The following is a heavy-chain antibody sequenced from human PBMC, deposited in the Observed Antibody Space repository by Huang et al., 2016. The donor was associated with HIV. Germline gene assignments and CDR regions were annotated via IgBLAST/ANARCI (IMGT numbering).Heavy chain of an antibody. CDR1: GYSFSSYW. CDR2: NFPDDSDT. V-gene: IGHV5-51*01. Sequence: VQLVQSGAEVKKPGESLKISCKGSGYSFSSYWIAWVRQMPGKGLEWMGINFPDDSDTTYRPSFEGQVTISADKSIGTAYLQWSSLKASDTAMYYCARRFSSSSGYFDYWGQGSLVTVSS. CDR3: ARRFSSSSGYFDY. J-gene: IGHJ4*02. D-gene: IGHD6-6*01.